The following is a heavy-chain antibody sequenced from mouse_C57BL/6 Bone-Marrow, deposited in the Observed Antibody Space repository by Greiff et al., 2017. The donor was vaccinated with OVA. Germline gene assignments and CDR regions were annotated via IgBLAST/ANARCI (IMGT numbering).Heavy chain of an antibody. V-gene: IGHV2-9*01. CDR3: AKRHYDDWIAY. Sequence: VQLQESGPGLVAPSQSLSITCTVSGFSLTSYGVDWVRQPPGTGLEWLGVIWGGGSTNYNSALMSRLSISKDNSKSQVFLHMNSLHTDDTAMYYGAKRHYDDWIAYWGQGTLVTVSA. CDR1: GFSLTSYG. J-gene: IGHJ3*01. CDR2: IWGGGST. D-gene: IGHD1-2*01.